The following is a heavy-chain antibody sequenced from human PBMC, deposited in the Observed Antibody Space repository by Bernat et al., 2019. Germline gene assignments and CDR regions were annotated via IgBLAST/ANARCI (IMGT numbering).Heavy chain of an antibody. CDR2: ISGSGGST. Sequence: EVQLLESGGGLVQPGGSLRLSCAASGFTFSSYAMSWVRQAPGKGLEWVSAISGSGGSTYYADSVKGRFTISRDNSKNTLYLQMNSLRAEDTAVYYCAKDSVGVVAATGWFDPWGQGTLVTVSS. CDR1: GFTFSSYA. J-gene: IGHJ5*02. D-gene: IGHD2-15*01. CDR3: AKDSVGVVAATGWFDP. V-gene: IGHV3-23*01.